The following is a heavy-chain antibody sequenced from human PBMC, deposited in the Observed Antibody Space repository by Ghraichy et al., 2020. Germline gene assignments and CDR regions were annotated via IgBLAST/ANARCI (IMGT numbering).Heavy chain of an antibody. J-gene: IGHJ4*02. CDR3: ARPAGDYPFYYFDY. D-gene: IGHD4-17*01. CDR1: GGSISSSSYY. CDR2: IYYSGST. V-gene: IGHV4-39*01. Sequence: SETLSLTCTVSGGSISSSSYYWGWIRQPPGKGLEWIGSIYYSGSTYYNPSLKSRVTISVDTSKNQFSLKLSSVTAADTAVYYCARPAGDYPFYYFDYWGQGTLVTVSS.